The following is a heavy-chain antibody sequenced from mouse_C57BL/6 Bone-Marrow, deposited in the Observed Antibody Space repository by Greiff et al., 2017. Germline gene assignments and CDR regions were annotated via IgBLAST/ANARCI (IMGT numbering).Heavy chain of an antibody. V-gene: IGHV5-6*01. D-gene: IGHD2-5*01. Sequence: EVQGVESGGDLVKPGGSLTLSCAASGFTFSSYGLSWVRQTPDKRLEWVATISSGGSYTYYPDSVKGRFTISSDNAKNTLYLQMSSLKSEDTAMYYCARQANSNGAYWVQGTLVTVSA. CDR3: ARQANSNGAY. CDR1: GFTFSSYG. CDR2: ISSGGSYT. J-gene: IGHJ3*01.